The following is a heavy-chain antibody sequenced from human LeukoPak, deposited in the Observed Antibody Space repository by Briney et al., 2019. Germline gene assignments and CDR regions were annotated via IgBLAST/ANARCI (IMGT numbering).Heavy chain of an antibody. CDR3: TTDWHDYGDYNDY. CDR2: IKSKTDGGTT. D-gene: IGHD4-17*01. V-gene: IGHV3-15*01. CDR1: VFTFSNAW. Sequence: GGSLRLSCAASVFTFSNAWMSWVRQAPGKGLEWVGRIKSKTDGGTTDYAASVKGIFAISRDDSKNKLYLQMNSLKTEDTAVYYCTTDWHDYGDYNDYWGQGTLVTVSS. J-gene: IGHJ4*02.